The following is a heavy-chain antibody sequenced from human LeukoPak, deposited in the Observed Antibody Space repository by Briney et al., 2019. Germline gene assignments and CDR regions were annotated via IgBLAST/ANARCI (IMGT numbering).Heavy chain of an antibody. CDR2: ISSSGSTI. V-gene: IGHV3-48*03. Sequence: GGCLRLSCATSGFTFSSYEMNWVRQAPGKGLEGVSYISSSGSTIDYADSVKGRFTISRDNAKNSLYLQMNSLRAEATAVYYCARGGRLDYLFSAFDICPQGPMVAVSS. CDR1: GFTFSSYE. J-gene: IGHJ3*02. D-gene: IGHD3-9*01. CDR3: ARGGRLDYLFSAFDI.